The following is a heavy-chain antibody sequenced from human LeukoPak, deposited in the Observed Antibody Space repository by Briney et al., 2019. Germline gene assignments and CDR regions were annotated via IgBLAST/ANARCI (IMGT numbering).Heavy chain of an antibody. CDR2: ITSSSNYI. CDR1: GFTFSAYS. Sequence: GGSLRLSCAASGFTFSAYSMTWVRQAPGKGLEWVSSITSSSNYIHYADSLKGRFTISRDNAKNSLYLQLNSLRAEDTAVYYCARDLSAGSFWGQGTTVTVSS. D-gene: IGHD5/OR15-5a*01. J-gene: IGHJ6*02. CDR3: ARDLSAGSF. V-gene: IGHV3-21*01.